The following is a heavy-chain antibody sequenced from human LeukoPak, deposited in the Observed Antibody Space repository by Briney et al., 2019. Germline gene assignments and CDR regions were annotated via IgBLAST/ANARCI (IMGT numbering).Heavy chain of an antibody. Sequence: SETLSLTCTVSGGSISSYYWSWIRQPPGKGLEWIGRIYTSGSTNYNPSLKSRVTISVDTSKNQFSLKLSSVTAADTAVYYCSSGYYYYYYYMDVWGKGTTVTVSS. V-gene: IGHV4-4*08. D-gene: IGHD3-10*01. CDR3: SSGYYYYYYYMDV. CDR2: IYTSGST. J-gene: IGHJ6*03. CDR1: GGSISSYY.